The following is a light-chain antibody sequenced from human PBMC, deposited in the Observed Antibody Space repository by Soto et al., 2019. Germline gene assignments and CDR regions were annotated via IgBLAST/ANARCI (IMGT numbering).Light chain of an antibody. J-gene: IGKJ1*01. CDR3: QHHNSYSQT. V-gene: IGKV1-5*01. CDR1: QSIRHY. CDR2: GAS. Sequence: STLSASVGDRVTITCRASQSIRHYLAWYQQMPGKAPKLLIYGASTLQSGVPSRFSGSGSGTEFTFTISSLQPDDFGTYFCQHHNSYSQTFGQGTKVDIK.